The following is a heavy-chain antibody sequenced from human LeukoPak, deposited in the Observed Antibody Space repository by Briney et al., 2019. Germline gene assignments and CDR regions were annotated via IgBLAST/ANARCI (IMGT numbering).Heavy chain of an antibody. CDR2: TIPIFGTA. D-gene: IGHD3-3*01. CDR1: GGTFSSYA. V-gene: IGHV1-69*05. Sequence: SVKVSCKASGGTFSSYAISWVRQAPGQGLEWMGRTIPIFGTANYAQKFQGRVTITTDESTSAAYMELSSLRSEDTAVYYCARARYYDFWSGYYPFDYWGQGTLVTVSS. J-gene: IGHJ4*02. CDR3: ARARYYDFWSGYYPFDY.